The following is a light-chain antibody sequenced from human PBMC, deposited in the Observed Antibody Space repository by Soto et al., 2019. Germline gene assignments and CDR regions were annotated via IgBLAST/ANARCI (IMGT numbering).Light chain of an antibody. J-gene: IGLJ3*02. CDR2: DVS. CDR1: SSDVGGYNY. V-gene: IGLV2-14*01. Sequence: QSALTQPASVSGSPGQSITISCTGTSSDVGGYNYVSWYQQHPGKAPKLMIYDVSNRPSGVSNRFSGSKPGNTASLTISGREAEDEADYYCSSYTSSSTRVFGGGTKLTVL. CDR3: SSYTSSSTRV.